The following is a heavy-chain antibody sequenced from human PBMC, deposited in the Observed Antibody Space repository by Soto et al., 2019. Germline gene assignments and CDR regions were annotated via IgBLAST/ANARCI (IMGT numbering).Heavy chain of an antibody. V-gene: IGHV3-30*18. D-gene: IGHD6-13*01. CDR1: GFPLSGYG. J-gene: IGHJ6*02. CDR2: ISFDGTKK. Sequence: QVHLVESGGGVVQPGRSLRLSCAASGFPLSGYGSHWVRQAPGKGLEWVAGISFDGTKKYYADSVKGRFTISKDSSNNTLYLQVNSLRAEDTGVYYCAKDVSLAAASPYYGMDGWGQGTTVTVSS. CDR3: AKDVSLAAASPYYGMDG.